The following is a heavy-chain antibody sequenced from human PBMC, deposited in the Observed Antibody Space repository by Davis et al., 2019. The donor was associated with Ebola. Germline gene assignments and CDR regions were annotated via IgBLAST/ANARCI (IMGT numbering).Heavy chain of an antibody. CDR3: SRDVNFEFYDY. V-gene: IGHV3-74*01. J-gene: IGHJ4*02. CDR2: ISHDGTIT. Sequence: GESLKISCAASGFIFSSYVMHWVRQAPGKGLVWVSRISHDGTITTYADPVKGRFTVSRDNAKNTLYLEMNSLTAEDTAVYYCSRDVNFEFYDYWGQGTLVTVSS. CDR1: GFIFSSYV. D-gene: IGHD1-20*01.